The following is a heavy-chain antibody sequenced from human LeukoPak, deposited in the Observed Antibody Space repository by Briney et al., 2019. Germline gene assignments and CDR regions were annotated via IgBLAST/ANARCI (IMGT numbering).Heavy chain of an antibody. V-gene: IGHV3-21*01. CDR1: GFTFSSYS. D-gene: IGHD3-22*01. J-gene: IGHJ4*02. Sequence: GGSLRLSCAASGFTFSSYSMNWVRQAPGKGLEWVSSISSSGSYIYYADSVKGRFTISRDNAKNSLYLQMNSLRAEDTAVYYCARDAYYYDSSGFDYWGQGTLVTVSS. CDR3: ARDAYYYDSSGFDY. CDR2: ISSSGSYI.